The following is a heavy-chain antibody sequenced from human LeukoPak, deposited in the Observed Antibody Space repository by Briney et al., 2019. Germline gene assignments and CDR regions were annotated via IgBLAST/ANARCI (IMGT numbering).Heavy chain of an antibody. CDR2: ISYDGSNK. Sequence: GGSLRLSCAASGFTFSTYAMHWVRQAPGKGLEWVVVISYDGSNKYYADSVKGRFTISRDNSKNTLYLQMNSLRAEDTAVYYCARALVVPAAPTALYYFDYWGQGTLVTVSS. CDR3: ARALVVPAAPTALYYFDY. V-gene: IGHV3-30-3*01. CDR1: GFTFSTYA. J-gene: IGHJ4*02. D-gene: IGHD2-2*01.